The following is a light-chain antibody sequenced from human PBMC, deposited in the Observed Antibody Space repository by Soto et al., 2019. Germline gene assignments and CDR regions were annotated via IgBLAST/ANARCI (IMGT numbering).Light chain of an antibody. Sequence: QSALTQPPSASGSPGQSVTISCTGTSSDVGDNYVSWYQQHLCKAPKLIIYEVSQRASGVPDRFSGSKSGNTASLTVSGLKTEDEADYYCSAYAGSNNFVFGSGTKVTVL. CDR1: SSDVGDNY. CDR2: EVS. CDR3: SAYAGSNNFV. V-gene: IGLV2-8*01. J-gene: IGLJ1*01.